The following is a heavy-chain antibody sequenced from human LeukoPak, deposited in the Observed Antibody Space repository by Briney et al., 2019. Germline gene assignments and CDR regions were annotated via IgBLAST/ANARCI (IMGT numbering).Heavy chain of an antibody. CDR3: ARGRVMNYYDSSGLTQRGYFDY. V-gene: IGHV3-48*04. CDR1: GFTFSSYW. CDR2: ISSSSTI. J-gene: IGHJ4*02. D-gene: IGHD3-22*01. Sequence: GGSLRLSCAASGFTFSSYWMSWVRQAPGKGLEWVSYISSSSTIYYADSVKGRFTISRDNAKNSLYLQMNSLRAEDTAVYYCARGRVMNYYDSSGLTQRGYFDYWGQGTPVAVSS.